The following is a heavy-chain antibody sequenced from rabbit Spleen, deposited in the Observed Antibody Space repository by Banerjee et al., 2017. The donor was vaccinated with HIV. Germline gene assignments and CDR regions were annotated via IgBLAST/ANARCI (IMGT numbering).Heavy chain of an antibody. CDR3: VRDLVAVIGWNFGL. D-gene: IGHD5-1*01. V-gene: IGHV1S43*01. Sequence: QEQLVESGGGLVKPGASLTLTCKASGFDFNGFSFNSGYYMSWVRQAPGKGLEWIGYIDPFFGTTYYANWVNGRFTISSHNAQNTLYLQLNSLTVADTATYFCVRDLVAVIGWNFGLWGPGTLVTVS. J-gene: IGHJ4*01. CDR2: IDPFFGTT. CDR1: GFDFNGFSFNSGYY.